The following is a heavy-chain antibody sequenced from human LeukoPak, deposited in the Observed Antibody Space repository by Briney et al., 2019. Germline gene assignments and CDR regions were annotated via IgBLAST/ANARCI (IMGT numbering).Heavy chain of an antibody. J-gene: IGHJ6*02. CDR2: IYHSGST. V-gene: IGHV4-30-2*01. Sequence: SQTLSLTCAVSGGSISSGGYSWSWIRQPPGKGLEWIGYIYHSGSTYYNPSLKSRVTISVDRSKNQFSLKLSSVAAADTAVYYCAREADYGDYRYRMDVWGQGTTVTVSS. D-gene: IGHD4-17*01. CDR1: GGSISSGGYS. CDR3: AREADYGDYRYRMDV.